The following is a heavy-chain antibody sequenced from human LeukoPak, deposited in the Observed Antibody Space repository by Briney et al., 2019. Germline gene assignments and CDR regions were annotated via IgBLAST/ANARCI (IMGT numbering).Heavy chain of an antibody. CDR2: ISGSGGST. J-gene: IGHJ5*02. Sequence: PGGSLRLSCAASGFTFSSYAMSWVRQAPGKGLEWVSAISGSGGSTYYADSVKGRFTISRDNSKNTLYLQMNSLRAEDTAVYFCARLRLGELSFFSWGQGTLVTVSS. D-gene: IGHD3-16*02. CDR3: ARLRLGELSFFS. V-gene: IGHV3-23*01. CDR1: GFTFSSYA.